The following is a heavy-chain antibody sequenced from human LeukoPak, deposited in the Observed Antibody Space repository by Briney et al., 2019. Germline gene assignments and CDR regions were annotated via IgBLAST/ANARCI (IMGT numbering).Heavy chain of an antibody. J-gene: IGHJ4*02. CDR1: GGSISSGGYY. Sequence: PSETLSLTCTVSGGSISSGGYYWSWIRQHPGKGLEWIGYIYYSGSTYYNPSLKSRVTISVDTSKNQSSLKLCSVTAADTAVYYCARAMVGATRSGCHFDYGGRGTLVTVSS. D-gene: IGHD1-26*01. V-gene: IGHV4-31*03. CDR3: ARAMVGATRSGCHFDY. CDR2: IYYSGST.